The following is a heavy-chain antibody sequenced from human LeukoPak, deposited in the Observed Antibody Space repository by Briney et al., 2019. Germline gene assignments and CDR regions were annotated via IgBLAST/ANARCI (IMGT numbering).Heavy chain of an antibody. Sequence: PGGSLRLSCVASGLSFGNYWMDWVRQAPGKGLEWVGNIKQDGSENYYVDSVKGRFTISRDNAKNSLYLDMNSLRVEDTAIYYCTRDFDPWGQGTLVTVSS. CDR2: IKQDGSEN. CDR1: GLSFGNYW. CDR3: TRDFDP. V-gene: IGHV3-7*01. J-gene: IGHJ5*02.